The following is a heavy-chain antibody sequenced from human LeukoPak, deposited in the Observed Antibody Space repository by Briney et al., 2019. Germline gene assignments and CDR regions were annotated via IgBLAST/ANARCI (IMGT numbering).Heavy chain of an antibody. D-gene: IGHD6-25*01. CDR2: INPNSGGT. Sequence: GASVKVSCKASGYTFTSCGISWVRQAPGQGLEWMGWINPNSGGTNYAQKFQGRVTMTRDTSISTAYVELSRLRSDDTAVYYCARGNPPSGYWGQGTLVTVSS. CDR1: GYTFTSCG. J-gene: IGHJ4*02. CDR3: ARGNPPSGY. V-gene: IGHV1-2*02.